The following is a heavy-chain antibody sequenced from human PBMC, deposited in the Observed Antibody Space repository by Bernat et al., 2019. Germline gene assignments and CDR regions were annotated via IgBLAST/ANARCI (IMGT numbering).Heavy chain of an antibody. V-gene: IGHV1-46*01. Sequence: QVQLVQSGAEVKKPGASVKVSCKASGYTFTSYYMHWVRQAPGQGLEWMGIINPSGGSTSYAQKFQGRVTMTRDTSTSTVYMELSSLRSEDTAVYYCARSGPLGYCSSTSGYDAFDIWGQGTMVTVSS. CDR2: INPSGGST. CDR3: ARSGPLGYCSSTSGYDAFDI. D-gene: IGHD2-2*01. J-gene: IGHJ3*02. CDR1: GYTFTSYY.